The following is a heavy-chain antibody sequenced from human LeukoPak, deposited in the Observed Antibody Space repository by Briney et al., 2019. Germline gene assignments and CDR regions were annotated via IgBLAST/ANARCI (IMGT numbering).Heavy chain of an antibody. CDR1: GGTFSSYA. Sequence: SVKVSCKASGGTFSSYAISWVRQAPGQGLEWMGRIIPIFGTANYAQKFQGRVTITTDESTSTAYMELSSLRSEETAVYYCARGGEDCSSTSCYEDPWFDPWGQGTLVTVSS. V-gene: IGHV1-69*05. CDR3: ARGGEDCSSTSCYEDPWFDP. CDR2: IIPIFGTA. J-gene: IGHJ5*02. D-gene: IGHD2-2*01.